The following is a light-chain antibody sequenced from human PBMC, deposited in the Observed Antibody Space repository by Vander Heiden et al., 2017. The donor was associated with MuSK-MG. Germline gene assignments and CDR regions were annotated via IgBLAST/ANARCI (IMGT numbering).Light chain of an antibody. Sequence: EIVMTQSPATLSVSPGERATLSCRASQSVSSNLAWYQQKPGQAPRLLIYGASTRATGIKARFSGSGYGTEVTLTISSRQSEDFEVYYCQQENNGHPMLTFGGGTKVEIK. CDR2: GAS. V-gene: IGKV3-15*01. CDR1: QSVSSN. CDR3: QQENNGHPMLT. J-gene: IGKJ4*01.